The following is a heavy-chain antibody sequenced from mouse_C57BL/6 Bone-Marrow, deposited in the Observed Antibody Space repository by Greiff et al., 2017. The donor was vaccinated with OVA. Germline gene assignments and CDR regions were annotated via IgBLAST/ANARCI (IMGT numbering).Heavy chain of an antibody. CDR2: IWSGGST. V-gene: IGHV2-2*01. Sequence: LQESGPGLVQPSQSLSITCTVSGFSLTSYGVHWVRQSPGKGLEWLGVIWSGGSTDYNAAFISRLSISKDNSKSQVFFKMNSLQADDTAIYYCARYYYGWYFDVWGTGTTVTVSS. CDR3: ARYYYGWYFDV. D-gene: IGHD1-1*01. CDR1: GFSLTSYG. J-gene: IGHJ1*03.